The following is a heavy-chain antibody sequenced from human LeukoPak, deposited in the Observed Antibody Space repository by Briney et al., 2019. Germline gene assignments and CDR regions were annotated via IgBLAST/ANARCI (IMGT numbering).Heavy chain of an antibody. CDR1: GYTLTELS. CDR3: ATDRYGSGSLSIHFDY. Sequence: ASVKVSCKVPGYTLTELSMHWVRQAPGKGLEWMGGFDPEDGETIYAQKFQGRVTMTEDTSTDTAYMELSSLRSEDTAVYYCATDRYGSGSLSIHFDYWGQGTLVTVSS. J-gene: IGHJ4*02. V-gene: IGHV1-24*01. CDR2: FDPEDGET. D-gene: IGHD3-10*01.